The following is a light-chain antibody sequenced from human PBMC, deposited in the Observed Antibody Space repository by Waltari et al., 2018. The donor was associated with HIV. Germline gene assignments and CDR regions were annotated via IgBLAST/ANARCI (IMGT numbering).Light chain of an antibody. V-gene: IGLV3-21*01. CDR1: NIGSKS. Sequence: SYVLTQSPSVSVAPGKTARITCGGQNIGSKSVNWYQQQPGQAPVMVIYHDTDRPSGIPDRFSGSNSEDTATLTIRRVEAGHEADYYCQVWDTNTDQYVIFGGGTNLAV. CDR3: QVWDTNTDQYVI. J-gene: IGLJ2*01. CDR2: HDT.